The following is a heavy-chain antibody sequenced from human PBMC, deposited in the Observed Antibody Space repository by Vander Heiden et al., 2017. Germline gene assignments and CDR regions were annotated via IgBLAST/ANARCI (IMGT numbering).Heavy chain of an antibody. D-gene: IGHD3-9*01. CDR3: ARADSNYDILTGYPKYYFDY. Sequence: EVQLVESGGGLVKPGGSLRLSCAASGFTFSSYSMHWVRQAPGKGLEWVSSISSSSSYIYYADSVKGRFTISRDNAKNSLYLQMNSLRAEDTAVYYCARADSNYDILTGYPKYYFDYWGQGTLVTVSS. CDR2: ISSSSSYI. CDR1: GFTFSSYS. J-gene: IGHJ4*02. V-gene: IGHV3-21*01.